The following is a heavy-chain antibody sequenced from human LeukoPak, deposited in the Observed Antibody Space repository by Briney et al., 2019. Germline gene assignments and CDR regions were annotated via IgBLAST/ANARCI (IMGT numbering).Heavy chain of an antibody. CDR2: INWNSDNI. CDR3: AKDWAATVRGTDY. D-gene: IGHD4-17*01. Sequence: GGSLRLSCAASGFTIDDYAMHWVRQAPGKGLEWVSGINWNSDNIGYADSVKGRFTISRDNAKNSLYLQMNSLRAEDTALYYCAKDWAATVRGTDYWGQGTLVTVSS. V-gene: IGHV3-9*01. J-gene: IGHJ4*02. CDR1: GFTIDDYA.